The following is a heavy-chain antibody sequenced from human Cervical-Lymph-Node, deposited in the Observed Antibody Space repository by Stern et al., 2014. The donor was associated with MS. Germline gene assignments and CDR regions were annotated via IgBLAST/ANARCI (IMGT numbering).Heavy chain of an antibody. D-gene: IGHD1-7*01. CDR2: LNPHSGAT. CDR3: ARDYNWNFGI. J-gene: IGHJ4*02. CDR1: GYAFTNFY. Sequence: QVQLVQSGAEVKEPGASMTVSCKASGYAFTNFYIHWVRQAPGQGLEWMGWLNPHSGATNYAQKIQRRVTMTRAISTDTASLTPGGLRSDDTAVYYCARDYNWNFGIWGQGTLVTVSS. V-gene: IGHV1-2*02.